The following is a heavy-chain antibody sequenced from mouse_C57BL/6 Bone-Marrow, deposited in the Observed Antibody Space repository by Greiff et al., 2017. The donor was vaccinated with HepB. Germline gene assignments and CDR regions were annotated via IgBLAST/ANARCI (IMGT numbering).Heavy chain of an antibody. D-gene: IGHD2-4*01. CDR2: INPNNGGT. Sequence: VHVKQSGPELVKPGASVKMSCKASGYTFTDYNMHWVKQSHGKSLEWIGYINPNNGGTSYNQKFKGKATLTVNKSSSTAYMELRSLTSEDSAVYYCALYYDYDGAWGQGTLVTVSA. V-gene: IGHV1-22*01. CDR1: GYTFTDYN. CDR3: ALYYDYDGA. J-gene: IGHJ3*01.